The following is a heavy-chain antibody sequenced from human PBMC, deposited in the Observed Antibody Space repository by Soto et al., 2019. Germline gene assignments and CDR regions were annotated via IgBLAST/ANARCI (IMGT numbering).Heavy chain of an antibody. D-gene: IGHD3-10*01. V-gene: IGHV1-3*01. CDR1: GGTFNNYA. CDR3: ASSRITMVPYGMDV. CDR2: INAGNGNT. Sequence: ASVKVSCKASGGTFNNYAMHWVRQAPGQRLEWMGWINAGNGNTKYSQKFQGRVTITRDTSASTAYMELSSLRSEDTAVYYCASSRITMVPYGMDVWGQGTTVTLSS. J-gene: IGHJ6*02.